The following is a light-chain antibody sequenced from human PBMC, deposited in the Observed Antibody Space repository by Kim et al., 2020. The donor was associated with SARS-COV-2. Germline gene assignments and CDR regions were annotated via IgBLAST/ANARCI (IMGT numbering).Light chain of an antibody. Sequence: SVSPGQTASITCSGDKLGYKYACWYQQKPGKSPVLVIYQDSKRPSGIPERFSGSNSGNTATLTISGTQAMDEADYYCQAWDSSTVVFGGGTQLTVL. CDR3: QAWDSSTVV. CDR2: QDS. J-gene: IGLJ2*01. CDR1: KLGYKY. V-gene: IGLV3-1*01.